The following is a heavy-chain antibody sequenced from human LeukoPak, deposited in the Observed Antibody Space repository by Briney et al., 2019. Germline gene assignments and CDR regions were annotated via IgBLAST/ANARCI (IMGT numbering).Heavy chain of an antibody. CDR2: IYYSGST. CDR1: GGSINSYY. D-gene: IGHD6-13*01. CDR3: ARGRYSSSWYLDY. V-gene: IGHV4-59*01. Sequence: PSETLSLTCTVSGGSINSYYWSWLRQPPGKGLEWIGSIYYSGSTNYNPSLKSRVTISVDTSKNQFPLRLSSVTAADTAVYYCARGRYSSSWYLDYWGQGALVTVSS. J-gene: IGHJ4*02.